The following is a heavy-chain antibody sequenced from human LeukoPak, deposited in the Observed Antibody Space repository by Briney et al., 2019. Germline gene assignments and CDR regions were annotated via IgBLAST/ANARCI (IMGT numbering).Heavy chain of an antibody. CDR2: IRYDGSNK. D-gene: IGHD6-13*01. CDR3: AKDRQQLANWFAP. Sequence: GGSLRLSCAASGFTFSSYGMHWVRQAPGKGLEWVAFIRYDGSNKYYADSVKVRFAISRDNSKNTLYLQMNSLRAEDTAVYYCAKDRQQLANWFAPWGQGTLVTVSS. CDR1: GFTFSSYG. J-gene: IGHJ5*02. V-gene: IGHV3-30*02.